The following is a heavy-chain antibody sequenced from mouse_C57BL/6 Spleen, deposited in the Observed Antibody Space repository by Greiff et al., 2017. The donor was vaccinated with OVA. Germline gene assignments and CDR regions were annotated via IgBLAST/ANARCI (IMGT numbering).Heavy chain of an antibody. CDR1: GYTFTDYD. J-gene: IGHJ2*01. CDR2: IDPETGGT. CDR3: TSNYGHHFDD. D-gene: IGHD1-1*01. Sequence: VQLKESGAELVRPGASVTLSCKASGYTFTDYDMHWVKQTPVHGLEWIGAIDPETGGTDYNQKFKGKAILTADKSSSTAYMELRSLTSEDSADYYCTSNYGHHFDDWGQGTTLTVSS. V-gene: IGHV1-15*01.